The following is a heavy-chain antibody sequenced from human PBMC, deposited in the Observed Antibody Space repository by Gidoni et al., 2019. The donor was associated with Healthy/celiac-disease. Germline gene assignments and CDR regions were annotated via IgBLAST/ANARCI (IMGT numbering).Heavy chain of an antibody. V-gene: IGHV3-23*01. D-gene: IGHD5-18*01. Sequence: EVQLLESGGGLVQPGGSLRLSCAASGFSVSRYAMSWVRQAPGKGLELVSAISGSGGSTYYEDSVKGRFTISRDNSKNTLYLQMNSLRAEDTAVYYCAIPPSNSYGYEESRGAYWGQGTLVTVSS. CDR1: GFSVSRYA. CDR3: AIPPSNSYGYEESRGAY. CDR2: ISGSGGST. J-gene: IGHJ4*02.